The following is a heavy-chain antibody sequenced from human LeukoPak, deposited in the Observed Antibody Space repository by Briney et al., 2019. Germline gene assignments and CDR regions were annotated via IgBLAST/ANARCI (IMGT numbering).Heavy chain of an antibody. CDR3: ARVAMIVRQARGGRFDY. J-gene: IGHJ4*02. Sequence: YALEFQGRVTITRDTSASTAYMELSRLRSDDTAVYYCARVAMIVRQARGGRFDYWGQGTLVTVSS. D-gene: IGHD3-22*01. V-gene: IGHV1-3*01.